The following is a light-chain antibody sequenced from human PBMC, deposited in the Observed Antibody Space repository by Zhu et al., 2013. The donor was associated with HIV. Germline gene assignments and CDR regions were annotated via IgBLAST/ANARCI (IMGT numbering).Light chain of an antibody. CDR3: QQRSNWPIT. CDR2: RAS. CDR1: QPVPNNY. Sequence: EIVLTQSPDTLSSSPGERATLSCRASQPVPNNYVSWYQQRPGQAPRLLIYRASGRATDIPERFSGSGSGTDFTLTISSLEAEDFAIYYCQQRSNWPITFGQGTRLEIK. J-gene: IGKJ5*01. V-gene: IGKV3D-20*02.